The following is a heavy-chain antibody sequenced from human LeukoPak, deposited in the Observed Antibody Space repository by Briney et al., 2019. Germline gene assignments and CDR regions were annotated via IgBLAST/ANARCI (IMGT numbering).Heavy chain of an antibody. J-gene: IGHJ6*03. CDR1: GDSITSSSYY. CDR3: ARLTGTTFYYYYMDV. V-gene: IGHV4-39*07. Sequence: SETLSLTCSVFGDSITSSSYYWAWIRQSPEKGLEWIGSIYYTGGTYYSPSLKSRVTISVDTSKNQFSLKLSSVTAADTAVYYCARLTGTTFYYYYMDVWGKGTTVTVSS. D-gene: IGHD1-7*01. CDR2: IYYTGGT.